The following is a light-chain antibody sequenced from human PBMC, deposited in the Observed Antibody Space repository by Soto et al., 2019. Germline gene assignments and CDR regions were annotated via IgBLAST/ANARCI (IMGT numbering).Light chain of an antibody. V-gene: IGLV1-40*01. J-gene: IGLJ2*01. CDR2: GNS. CDR3: QSYDSSLSGSV. CDR1: SSNIGAGYD. Sequence: QSVLTQPPSASGAPGQRVTISCTGSSSNIGAGYDVHWYQQLLGTAPKLLIYGNSNRPSGVPDRFSGSKSGTSASLAITGLQAEDEADYYCQSYDSSLSGSVFGGGTKVTVL.